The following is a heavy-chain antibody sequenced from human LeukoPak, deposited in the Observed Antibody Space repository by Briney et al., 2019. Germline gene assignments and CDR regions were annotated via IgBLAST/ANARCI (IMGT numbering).Heavy chain of an antibody. V-gene: IGHV1-2*02. CDR1: GYTFTDYY. CDR3: ARDSSSSWYVPWFDP. Sequence: GASVKVSCKASGYTFTDYYLHWVRQAPGQGLEWMGWINPNSGGTNYAQKFQGRVTMTRDTSISTAYMELSRLRSDDTAVYYCARDSSSSWYVPWFDPWGQGTLVTVSS. D-gene: IGHD6-13*01. J-gene: IGHJ5*02. CDR2: INPNSGGT.